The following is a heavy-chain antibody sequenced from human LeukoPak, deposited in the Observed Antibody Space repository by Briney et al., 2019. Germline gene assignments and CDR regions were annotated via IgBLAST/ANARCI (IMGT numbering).Heavy chain of an antibody. D-gene: IGHD3-22*01. J-gene: IGHJ3*02. V-gene: IGHV4-61*02. CDR1: GGSISSGSYY. CDR2: IYTSGST. Sequence: SETLSLTCTVSGGSISSGSYYWSWIRQPAGKGLEWIGRIYTSGSTNYNPSHKSRVTISVDTSKNQFSLKLSSVTAADTAVYYCARDRGSGYHTGFDAFDIWGQGTMVTVSS. CDR3: ARDRGSGYHTGFDAFDI.